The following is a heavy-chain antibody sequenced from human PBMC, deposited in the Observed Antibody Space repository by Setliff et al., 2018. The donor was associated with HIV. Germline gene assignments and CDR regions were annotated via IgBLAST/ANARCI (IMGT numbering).Heavy chain of an antibody. D-gene: IGHD3-16*02. CDR1: GGTFSSSA. Sequence: SVKVSCKPSGGTFSSSAISWVRQAPGQGLEWMGGIIPMFGTPNYAQKFQGRVTITADESTNTAYMELSSLRSEDTAVYYCAREGYDYVWGSYRSYYMDVWGKGTTVTVSS. CDR3: AREGYDYVWGSYRSYYMDV. CDR2: IIPMFGTP. J-gene: IGHJ6*03. V-gene: IGHV1-69*13.